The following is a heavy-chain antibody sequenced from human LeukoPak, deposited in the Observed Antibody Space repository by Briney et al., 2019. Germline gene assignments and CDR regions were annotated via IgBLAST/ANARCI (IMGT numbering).Heavy chain of an antibody. V-gene: IGHV3-23*01. Sequence: GGSLRLSCIGSGFTFSSYALTWVRQASGKGLEWVSSVGGSGDVTSYADSVKGRFTMSRDNSKNTLYLQMDSLRAEDTAMYYCGRDPNGNYVGAFEFWGPGTLVTVSS. D-gene: IGHD4-17*01. CDR1: GFTFSSYA. CDR3: GRDPNGNYVGAFEF. CDR2: VGGSGDVT. J-gene: IGHJ3*01.